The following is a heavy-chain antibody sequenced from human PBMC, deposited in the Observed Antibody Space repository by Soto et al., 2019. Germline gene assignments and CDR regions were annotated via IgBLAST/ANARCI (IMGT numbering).Heavy chain of an antibody. J-gene: IGHJ5*02. CDR2: INPNSGGT. Sequence: QVQLVQSGAEVKKPGASVKVSCKASGFTFTGYYMHWVRQAPGQGLEWMGWINPNSGGTNYAQKFQGRVTMTRDTSISTAYMELSRLRSDDTAVYYCARVLWGIAAAGLYTTNGGWFDPWGQGTLVTVSS. CDR3: ARVLWGIAAAGLYTTNGGWFDP. V-gene: IGHV1-2*02. D-gene: IGHD6-13*01. CDR1: GFTFTGYY.